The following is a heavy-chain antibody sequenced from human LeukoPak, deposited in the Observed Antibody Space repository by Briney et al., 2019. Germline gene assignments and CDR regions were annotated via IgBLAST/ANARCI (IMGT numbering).Heavy chain of an antibody. V-gene: IGHV1-24*01. CDR3: ATVNTAMVGFDY. J-gene: IGHJ4*02. Sequence: ASVKVSCKVSGYTLTELSMHWVRQAPGKGLGWMGGFDPEDGETIYAQKFQGRVTMTEDTSTDTAYMELSSLRSEDTAVYYCATVNTAMVGFDYWGQRTLVTVSS. CDR2: FDPEDGET. D-gene: IGHD5-18*01. CDR1: GYTLTELS.